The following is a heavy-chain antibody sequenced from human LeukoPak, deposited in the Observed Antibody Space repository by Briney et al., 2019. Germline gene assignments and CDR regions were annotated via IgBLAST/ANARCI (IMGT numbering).Heavy chain of an antibody. CDR2: INHSGST. V-gene: IGHV4-34*01. J-gene: IGHJ4*02. CDR3: ARMNDYGDYENYFDY. D-gene: IGHD4-17*01. Sequence: PSETLSLTCAVYGGSFSGYYWSWIRQPPGKGLEWIGEINHSGSTNYNPSLKSRVTISVDTSKNQFSLKLSSVTAADTAVYYCARMNDYGDYENYFDYWGQGTLVTVSS. CDR1: GGSFSGYY.